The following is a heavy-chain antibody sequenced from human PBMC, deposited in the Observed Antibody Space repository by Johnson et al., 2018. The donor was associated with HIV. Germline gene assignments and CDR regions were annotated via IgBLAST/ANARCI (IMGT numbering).Heavy chain of an antibody. CDR2: ISSSGSTI. D-gene: IGHD3-22*01. CDR3: ARLSMIVVLITPGAFDI. J-gene: IGHJ3*02. V-gene: IGHV3-11*04. Sequence: QVQLVESGGGLVQPGGSLRLSCAASGFTFSDYYLSWIRQAPGKGLEWISYISSSGSTIYFADSVKGRFTISRDNAKNSLYLQMNSLRVEDTAVYYCARLSMIVVLITPGAFDIWGQGTMVTVSS. CDR1: GFTFSDYY.